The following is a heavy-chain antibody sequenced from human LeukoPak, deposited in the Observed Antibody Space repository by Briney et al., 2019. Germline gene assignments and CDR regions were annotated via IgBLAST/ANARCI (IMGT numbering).Heavy chain of an antibody. CDR3: ARVVGGGNFDY. Sequence: GGSLRLSCAASGFTFSSFSMHWVRQAPGKGLEYASAISADGDNTYYADSVKDRFTISRDNSQNTLYLQTGGLRVEDMAVYYCARVVGGGNFDYWGQGTLVTVSS. CDR1: GFTFSSFS. J-gene: IGHJ4*02. CDR2: ISADGDNT. V-gene: IGHV3-64*02. D-gene: IGHD2-2*01.